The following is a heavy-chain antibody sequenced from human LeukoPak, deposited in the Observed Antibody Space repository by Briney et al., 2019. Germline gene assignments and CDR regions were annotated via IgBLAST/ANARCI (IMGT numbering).Heavy chain of an antibody. V-gene: IGHV3-49*03. Sequence: GGSLRLSCTASGFTFGDYAMSWFRQAPGKGLEWVGFIRSKAYGGTTEYAASVKGRFTISRDDSKSIAYLQMNSLKTEDTAVYYCTREIDGYSSGWYYYYYYMDVWGKGTTVTVSS. D-gene: IGHD6-19*01. CDR1: GFTFGDYA. CDR3: TREIDGYSSGWYYYYYYMDV. CDR2: IRSKAYGGTT. J-gene: IGHJ6*03.